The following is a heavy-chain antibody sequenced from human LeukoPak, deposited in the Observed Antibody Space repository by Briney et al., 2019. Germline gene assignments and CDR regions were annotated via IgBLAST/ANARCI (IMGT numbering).Heavy chain of an antibody. D-gene: IGHD5-18*01. Sequence: SQTLSLTCAVYSGSFSVYYWSWNRQPPAKGLEWMGEINHSGSTNYNPSLKSRVTISVDTSKNQFSLKLSSVTAADTAVYYCARARGYSYGYYYYYMDVWGKGTTVTVSS. V-gene: IGHV4-34*01. J-gene: IGHJ6*03. CDR3: ARARGYSYGYYYYYMDV. CDR2: INHSGST. CDR1: SGSFSVYY.